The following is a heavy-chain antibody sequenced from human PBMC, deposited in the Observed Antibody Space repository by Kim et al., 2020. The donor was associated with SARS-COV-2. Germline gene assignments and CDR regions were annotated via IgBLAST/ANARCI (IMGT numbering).Heavy chain of an antibody. D-gene: IGHD5-12*01. Sequence: SVKGRFTISRDNAKNSLYLQMNSLRAEDTALYYCAKANSGYDYLDWYFDLWGRGTLVTVSS. J-gene: IGHJ2*01. CDR3: AKANSGYDYLDWYFDL. V-gene: IGHV3-9*01.